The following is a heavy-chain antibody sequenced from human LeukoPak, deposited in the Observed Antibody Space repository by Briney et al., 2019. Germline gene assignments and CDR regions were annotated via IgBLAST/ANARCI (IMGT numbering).Heavy chain of an antibody. CDR3: ARTHCEGDCFSAIRY. J-gene: IGHJ4*02. D-gene: IGHD2-21*02. CDR1: SYSISSGYY. CDR2: IYTRGST. V-gene: IGHV4-4*07. Sequence: KASETLSLTCTVCSYSISSGYYWSWIRQPAGKGLERIGRIYTRGSTNYNPSLKSRVTMSVDTSKNQFSLKLSSVTAADTAVYYCARTHCEGDCFSAIRYWGPGTPVTVSS.